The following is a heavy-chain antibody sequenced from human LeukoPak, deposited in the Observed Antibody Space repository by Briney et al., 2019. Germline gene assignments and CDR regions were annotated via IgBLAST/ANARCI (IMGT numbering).Heavy chain of an antibody. D-gene: IGHD5-12*01. CDR2: IHSSGNT. V-gene: IGHV4-38-2*02. Sequence: KPSETLSLTCTVSGYSISSGYYWGWIRQPPGKRLEWVGSIHSSGNTYYNPTLKSRVTIPVDTSKNQFSLNLTSVTAADAAVYYCARDLGYSGFDWAPWGQGTLVTVSS. CDR3: ARDLGYSGFDWAP. J-gene: IGHJ5*02. CDR1: GYSISSGYY.